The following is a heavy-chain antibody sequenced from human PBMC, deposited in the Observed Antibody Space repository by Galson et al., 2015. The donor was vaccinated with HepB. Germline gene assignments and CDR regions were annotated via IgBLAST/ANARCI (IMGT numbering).Heavy chain of an antibody. CDR2: ISSSSSTI. CDR1: GFTFSSYS. CDR3: ARGEGLYSYGHPQVY. J-gene: IGHJ4*02. D-gene: IGHD5-18*01. V-gene: IGHV3-48*01. Sequence: SLRLSCAASGFTFSSYSMNWVRQAPGKGLEWVSYISSSSSTIYYADSVKGRLTISRDNAKNSLYLQMNSLRAEDTAVYYCARGEGLYSYGHPQVYWGQGTLVTVSS.